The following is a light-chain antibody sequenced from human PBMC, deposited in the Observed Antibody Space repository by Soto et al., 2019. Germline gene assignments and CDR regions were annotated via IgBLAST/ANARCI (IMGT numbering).Light chain of an antibody. CDR1: QSVSSSY. J-gene: IGKJ5*01. CDR3: QQYGSSQIT. CDR2: GAS. Sequence: IVLPQSPGTLSLSPGERATLSCMASQSVSSSYLAWYQQKPGQAPRLLIYGASSRATGIPDRFSGSGSGTDFTLTISRLEPEDFAVYYCQQYGSSQITFGQGTRLEIK. V-gene: IGKV3-20*01.